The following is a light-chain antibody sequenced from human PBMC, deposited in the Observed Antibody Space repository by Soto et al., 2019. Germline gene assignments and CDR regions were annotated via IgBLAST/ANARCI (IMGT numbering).Light chain of an antibody. J-gene: IGKJ5*01. V-gene: IGKV3-11*01. CDR2: DAS. CDR1: QSVSSY. CDR3: QQRSNWPIT. Sequence: EIGLTQSPATLFLSTGERATLSCRASQSVSSYLAWYQQKPGQAPRLLIYDASNRATGIPARFSGSGSGTDFTLTISSLEPEDFAVYYCQQRSNWPITFGQGTRLEIK.